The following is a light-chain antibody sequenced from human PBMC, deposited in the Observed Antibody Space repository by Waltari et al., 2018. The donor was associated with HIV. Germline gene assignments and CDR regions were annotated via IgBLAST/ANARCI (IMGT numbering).Light chain of an antibody. Sequence: QPVLTQPPSASGTPGQRVTISCSGSSSNIGSFYVYWYQQLPGSAPKLLIYRNNQRPSGVPDRFSGSKSGTSASLAISGRRSEDEADYYCAAWTDSLRGVVFGGGTKLSVL. CDR2: RNN. CDR1: SSNIGSFY. V-gene: IGLV1-47*01. CDR3: AAWTDSLRGVV. J-gene: IGLJ2*01.